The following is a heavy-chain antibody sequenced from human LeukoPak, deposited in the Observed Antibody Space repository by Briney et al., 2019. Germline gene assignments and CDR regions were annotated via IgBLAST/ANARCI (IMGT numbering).Heavy chain of an antibody. CDR1: GGSFSGYY. CDR3: AGSSEIIDY. CDR2: INHSGST. J-gene: IGHJ4*02. V-gene: IGHV4-34*01. D-gene: IGHD2-2*01. Sequence: PSETLSLTCAVYGGSFSGYYWSWIRQPPGKGLEWIGEINHSGSTNYNPSLKSRVTISVDTSKNQFSLKLSSVTAADTAAYYCAGSSEIIDYWGQGTLVTVSS.